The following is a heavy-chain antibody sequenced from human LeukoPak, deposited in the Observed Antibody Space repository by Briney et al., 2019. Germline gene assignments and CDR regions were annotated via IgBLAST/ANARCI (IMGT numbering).Heavy chain of an antibody. Sequence: SETLSLTCAVYGGSFSDYYWSWMRQSPGKGLEWIGEINHSGSTNYNPSLKSRVTISVDTSKNQFSLKLSSVTAADTAVYYCARAQITIFGVVITDAFDIWGQGTMVTVSS. CDR3: ARAQITIFGVVITDAFDI. V-gene: IGHV4-34*01. CDR2: INHSGST. J-gene: IGHJ3*02. D-gene: IGHD3-3*01. CDR1: GGSFSDYY.